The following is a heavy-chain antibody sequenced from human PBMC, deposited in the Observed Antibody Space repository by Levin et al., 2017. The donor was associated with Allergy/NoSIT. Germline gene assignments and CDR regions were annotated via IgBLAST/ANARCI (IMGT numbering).Heavy chain of an antibody. CDR1: GFTFSSYS. Sequence: KPSETLSLTCAASGFTFSSYSMIWVRQAPGKGLEWVSSISSGSSYIYYADSVKGRFTISRDNAKNSLYLQMNSLRADDTAVYYCARGSMVQGVFDWGQGTLVTVSS. V-gene: IGHV3-21*01. CDR3: ARGSMVQGVFD. CDR2: ISSGSSYI. D-gene: IGHD3-10*01. J-gene: IGHJ4*02.